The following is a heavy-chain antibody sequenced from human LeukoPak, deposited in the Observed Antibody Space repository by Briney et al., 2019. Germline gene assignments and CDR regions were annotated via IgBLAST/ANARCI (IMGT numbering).Heavy chain of an antibody. V-gene: IGHV3-30*04. J-gene: IGHJ4*02. CDR2: ISYDGSNK. CDR1: GFTFSSYA. Sequence: PGGSLRLSCAASGFTFSSYAMHWVRQAPGKGLEWVAVISYDGSNKYYADSVKGRFTISRDNSKNTLYLQMNSLRAEDTAVYYCARVFTISTYSFDYWGQGTLVTVSS. D-gene: IGHD3-9*01. CDR3: ARVFTISTYSFDY.